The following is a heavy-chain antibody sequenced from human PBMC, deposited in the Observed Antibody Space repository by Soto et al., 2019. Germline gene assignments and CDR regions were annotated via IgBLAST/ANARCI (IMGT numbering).Heavy chain of an antibody. J-gene: IGHJ5*02. V-gene: IGHV1-18*01. Sequence: QVQLVQSGTEVKTPGASVKVSCKPSGYILTSYGISWVRQAPGQGLEWMGWISGYNGNTNYAQNFQGRVTITTDTSTSTAYLELRSLRPDDTAVYYCAISHSFLRADWFDPWGQGTLVTVSS. CDR1: GYILTSYG. D-gene: IGHD1-20*01. CDR2: ISGYNGNT. CDR3: AISHSFLRADWFDP.